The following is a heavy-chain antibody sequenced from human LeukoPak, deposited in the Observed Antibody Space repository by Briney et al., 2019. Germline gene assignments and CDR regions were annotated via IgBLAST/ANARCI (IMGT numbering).Heavy chain of an antibody. CDR2: ISSSGGST. CDR1: GFTFSSYS. CDR3: VRDDYLGY. D-gene: IGHD3-16*01. Sequence: PGGSLRLSCAASGFTFSSYSMNWVRQAPGKGLEWVSAISSSGGSTYYADSVKGRFTISRDNAKNSVYLQMNSLRVEDTAVYYCVRDDYLGYWGQGRLVTVSS. J-gene: IGHJ4*02. V-gene: IGHV3-21*04.